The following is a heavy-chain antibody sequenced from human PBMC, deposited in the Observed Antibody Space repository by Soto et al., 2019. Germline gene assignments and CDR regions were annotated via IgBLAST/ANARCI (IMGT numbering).Heavy chain of an antibody. Sequence: GGSLRLSCAASGFTFSSYSMNWVRQAPGKGLEWVSYISSSSSTIYYADSVKGRFTISRDNAKNSLYLQMNSLRDEDTAVYYCARVLWIYSRTNPPYFDYWGQGTLVTVSS. CDR2: ISSSSSTI. CDR3: ARVLWIYSRTNPPYFDY. J-gene: IGHJ4*02. D-gene: IGHD6-13*01. CDR1: GFTFSSYS. V-gene: IGHV3-48*02.